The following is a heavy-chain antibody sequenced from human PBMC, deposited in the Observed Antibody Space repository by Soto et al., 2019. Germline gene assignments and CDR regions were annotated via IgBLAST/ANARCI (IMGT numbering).Heavy chain of an antibody. CDR3: ARANNFGIVVVVAATHAFDI. Sequence: GGSLRLSCAASGFTFSSYSMNWVRQAPGKGLEWVSSISSSSSYIYYADSVKGRFTISRDNAKNSLYLQMNSLRAEDTAVYYCARANNFGIVVVVAATHAFDIWGQGTMVTVSS. J-gene: IGHJ3*02. CDR1: GFTFSSYS. CDR2: ISSSSSYI. V-gene: IGHV3-21*01. D-gene: IGHD2-15*01.